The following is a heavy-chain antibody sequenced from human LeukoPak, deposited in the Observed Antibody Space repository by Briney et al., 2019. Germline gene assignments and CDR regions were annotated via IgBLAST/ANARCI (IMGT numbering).Heavy chain of an antibody. CDR1: GFTVSSNY. Sequence: GSLRLSCAASGFTVSSNYMSWVRQPPGKGLEWIGRIDSIGNTHYNPSLKSRVTISVDTSKNQFSLRVISVTAADRAVYYCASANFGDYVYWGQGTLVTVSS. CDR3: ASANFGDYVY. D-gene: IGHD4-17*01. J-gene: IGHJ4*02. CDR2: IDSIGNT. V-gene: IGHV4-39*01.